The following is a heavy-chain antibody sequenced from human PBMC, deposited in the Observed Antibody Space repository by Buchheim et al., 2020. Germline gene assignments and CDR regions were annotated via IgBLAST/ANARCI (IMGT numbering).Heavy chain of an antibody. CDR3: AKDYYGSGSYYIFYYYYGMDV. CDR1: GFTFSSYG. D-gene: IGHD3-10*01. CDR2: ISYDGSNK. Sequence: QVQLVESGGGVVQPGRSLRLSCAASGFTFSSYGMHWVRQAPGKGLEWVAVISYDGSNKYYADSVKGRFTISRDNSKNTLYLQMNSLRAEDTAVYYCAKDYYGSGSYYIFYYYYGMDVWGQGTT. V-gene: IGHV3-30*18. J-gene: IGHJ6*02.